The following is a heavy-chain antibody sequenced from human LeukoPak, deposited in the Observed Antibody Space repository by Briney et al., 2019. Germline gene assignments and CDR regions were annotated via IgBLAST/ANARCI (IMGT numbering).Heavy chain of an antibody. D-gene: IGHD3-22*01. J-gene: IGHJ4*02. V-gene: IGHV3-48*02. CDR2: ISTSSSGRTI. CDR3: ARVRPGYYSDY. CDR1: GSTFSSYS. Sequence: PGGSLRLSCAASGSTFSSYSMKWVRQAPGKGLEWVSYISTSSSGRTIYYADSVKGRFTISRDDVKNSLYLQMNSLRDEDTAVYYCARVRPGYYSDYWGQGTLVTVSS.